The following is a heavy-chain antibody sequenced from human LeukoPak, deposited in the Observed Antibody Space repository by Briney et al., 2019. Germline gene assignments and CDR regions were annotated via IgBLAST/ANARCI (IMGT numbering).Heavy chain of an antibody. V-gene: IGHV3-66*02. CDR1: GFTVSSNY. J-gene: IGHJ5*02. CDR3: ARDQRSIFAWFDP. CDR2: IYSGGST. D-gene: IGHD3-3*01. Sequence: PGGSLRLSCAASGFTVSSNYMSWVRQAPGKGLEWASVIYSGGSTYYADSVKGRFTISRDNSKNTVYLQMNSLRVEDTAVYYCARDQRSIFAWFDPWGQGTLVTVSS.